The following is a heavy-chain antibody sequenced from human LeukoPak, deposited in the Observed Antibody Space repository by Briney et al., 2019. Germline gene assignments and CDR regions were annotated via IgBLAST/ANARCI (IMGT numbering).Heavy chain of an antibody. V-gene: IGHV1-18*01. CDR2: ISAYNGNT. D-gene: IGHD3-16*02. CDR3: AREGIVYYGMDV. J-gene: IGHJ6*02. Sequence: ASVKVSCKASGYTFTSYGISWVRQAPGQGLEWMGWISAYNGNTNYAQKFQGRVTMTRNTSISTAYMELSSLISEDTAVFYCAREGIVYYGMDVWGQGTTVTVSS. CDR1: GYTFTSYG.